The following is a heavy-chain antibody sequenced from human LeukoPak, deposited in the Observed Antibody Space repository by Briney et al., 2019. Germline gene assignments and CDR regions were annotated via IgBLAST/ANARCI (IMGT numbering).Heavy chain of an antibody. CDR2: TTGSGDNT. J-gene: IGHJ4*02. CDR1: GFTFNSHD. Sequence: GRSLRLSCAASGFTFNSHDMGWVRQAAGKGLEWVSRTTGSGDNTYYADSVKGRFTISRDNSTNTVHLRMNSLTAEDTAMYYCARRYCTNGNCFGFTLDCWGQGTLVTVSS. D-gene: IGHD2-8*01. V-gene: IGHV3-23*01. CDR3: ARRYCTNGNCFGFTLDC.